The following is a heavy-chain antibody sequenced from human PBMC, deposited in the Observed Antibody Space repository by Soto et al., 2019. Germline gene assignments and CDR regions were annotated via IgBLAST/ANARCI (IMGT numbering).Heavy chain of an antibody. D-gene: IGHD3-22*01. CDR2: ISSNGGST. V-gene: IGHV3-64*01. CDR1: GFTFSSYA. Sequence: GGSLRLSCAASGFTFSSYAMHWVRQAPGKGLEYVSAISSNGGSTYYANSVKGRFTISRDNSKNTLYLQMGSLRAEDMAVYYCARGNYYDRSGTLNYWGKGTLHKVSS. CDR3: ARGNYYDRSGTLNY. J-gene: IGHJ4*02.